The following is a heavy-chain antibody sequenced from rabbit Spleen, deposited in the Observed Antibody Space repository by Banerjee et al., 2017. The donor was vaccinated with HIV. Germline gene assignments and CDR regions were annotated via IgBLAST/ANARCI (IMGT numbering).Heavy chain of an antibody. CDR3: ARGSAAMAMVITGFYLTL. CDR1: GFTLSSYYM. Sequence: QEQLKESGGGLVQPGGSLKLSCKASGFTLSSYYMNWVRQAPGKGLEWIGYIDPVFGITYYASWAKGRFTISKSSSSTVTLQMTSLTAADTATYFCARGSAAMAMVITGFYLTLWGQGTLVTVS. V-gene: IGHV1S45*01. J-gene: IGHJ4*01. D-gene: IGHD2-1*01. CDR2: IDPVFGIT.